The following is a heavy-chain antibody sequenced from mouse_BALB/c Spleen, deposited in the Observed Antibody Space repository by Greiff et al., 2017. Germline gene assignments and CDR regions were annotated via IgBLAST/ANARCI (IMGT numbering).Heavy chain of an antibody. CDR3: ATITTAGNYYAMDY. D-gene: IGHD1-2*01. V-gene: IGHV1S126*01. J-gene: IGHJ4*01. Sequence: VQRVESGPQLVRPGASVKISCKASGYSFTSYWMHWVKQRPGQGLEWIGMIDPSDSETRLNQKFKDKATLTVDKSSSTAYMQLSSPTSEDSAVYYCATITTAGNYYAMDYWGQGTSVTVSS. CDR1: GYSFTSYW. CDR2: IDPSDSET.